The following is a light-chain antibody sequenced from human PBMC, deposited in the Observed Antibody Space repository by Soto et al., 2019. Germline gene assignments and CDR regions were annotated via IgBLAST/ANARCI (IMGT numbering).Light chain of an antibody. CDR2: DVY. V-gene: IGLV2-14*03. CDR3: SSYERSGADV. J-gene: IGLJ1*01. CDR1: SGDVGGHNA. Sequence: QSVLTQPASVSGSPGQSITLSCTGTSGDVGGHNAVSWYQQHPGKAPKLLIYDVYNRPSGASNRFSGSKSGNTASLTISGLQAEDEADYSCSSYERSGADVFGTGTKLTVL.